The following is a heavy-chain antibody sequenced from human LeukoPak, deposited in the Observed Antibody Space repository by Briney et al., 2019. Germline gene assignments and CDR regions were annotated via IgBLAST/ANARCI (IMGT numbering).Heavy chain of an antibody. CDR1: GGSISSYY. CDR3: ARGGNWNDGDYGLDV. CDR2: IYYSGST. V-gene: IGHV4-59*01. J-gene: IGHJ6*02. Sequence: PSETLSLTCTVSGGSISSYYWSWIRQPPGKGLEWIGSIYYSGSTNYNPSLKSRVTISVDTPKNQFSLNLTSVTAADTAMFCARGGNWNDGDYGLDVWGQGTTVTVSS. D-gene: IGHD1-20*01.